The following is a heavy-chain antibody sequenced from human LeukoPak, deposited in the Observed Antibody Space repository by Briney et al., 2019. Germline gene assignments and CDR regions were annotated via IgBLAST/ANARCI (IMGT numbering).Heavy chain of an antibody. J-gene: IGHJ5*02. CDR3: ARVSYDYVWGSYRYSWFGP. CDR1: GGSISSYY. V-gene: IGHV4-59*01. Sequence: SETLSLTCTVSGGSISSYYWSWIRQPPGKGLEWIGYIYYSGSTNYNPSLKSRVTISVDTSKNQFSLKLSSVTAADTAVYYCARVSYDYVWGSYRYSWFGPWGQGTLVTVSS. CDR2: IYYSGST. D-gene: IGHD3-16*02.